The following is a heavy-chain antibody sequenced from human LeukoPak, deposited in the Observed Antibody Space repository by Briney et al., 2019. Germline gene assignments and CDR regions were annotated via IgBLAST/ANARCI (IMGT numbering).Heavy chain of an antibody. CDR3: ARSGLVLGATTVQTPDADFDY. V-gene: IGHV4-61*02. Sequence: SQTLSLTCTVSGGSISSGSYYWSWIRQPAGKGLEWIGRIYTSGSTNYNPSLKSRVTISVDTSKNQFSLKLSSVTAADTAVYYCARSGLVLGATTVQTPDADFDYWGQGTLVTVSS. D-gene: IGHD5-24*01. J-gene: IGHJ4*02. CDR2: IYTSGST. CDR1: GGSISSGSYY.